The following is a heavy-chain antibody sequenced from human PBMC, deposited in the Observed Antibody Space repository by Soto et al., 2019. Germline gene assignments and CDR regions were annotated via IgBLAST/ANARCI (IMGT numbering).Heavy chain of an antibody. Sequence: SETLSLTCTVSGGSISSYYWSWIRQPPGKGLEWIGYIYYSGSTNYNPSLKSRVTISIDTSKNQFSLKLSSVTAADTAVYYCARGYCSGGSCYVRESPDAFDIWGQGTMVTVSS. CDR3: ARGYCSGGSCYVRESPDAFDI. V-gene: IGHV4-59*01. CDR2: IYYSGST. J-gene: IGHJ3*02. CDR1: GGSISSYY. D-gene: IGHD2-15*01.